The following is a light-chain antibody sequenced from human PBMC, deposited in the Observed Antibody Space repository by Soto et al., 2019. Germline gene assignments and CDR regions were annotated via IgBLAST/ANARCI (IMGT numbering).Light chain of an antibody. CDR2: DAS. Sequence: DIQMTQSPSTLSASVGDRVTITCRASQCVRSWLAWYQQKPGRAPKFLIYDASSLESGVPSRFSGSGSGTEVTLTISNLQPDDFATYYCQQYDNYPLTFGGGTKVEI. J-gene: IGKJ4*01. CDR3: QQYDNYPLT. CDR1: QCVRSW. V-gene: IGKV1-5*01.